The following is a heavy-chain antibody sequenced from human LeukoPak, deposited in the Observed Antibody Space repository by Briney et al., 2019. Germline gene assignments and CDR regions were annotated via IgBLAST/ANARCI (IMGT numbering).Heavy chain of an antibody. CDR2: ISSSSSYI. D-gene: IGHD3-10*01. CDR1: GFTFSSYS. CDR3: ARVMVRGVMSYYFYYMDV. V-gene: IGHV3-21*01. Sequence: GGSLRLSCAASGFTFSSYSMNWVRQAPGKGLEWVSSISSSSSYIYYADSVKGRFTISRDNAKNSLYLQMNSLRAEDTAVYYCARVMVRGVMSYYFYYMDVWGKGTTVTVSS. J-gene: IGHJ6*03.